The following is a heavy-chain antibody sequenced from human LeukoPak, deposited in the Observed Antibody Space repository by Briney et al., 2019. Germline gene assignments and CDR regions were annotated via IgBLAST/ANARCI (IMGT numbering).Heavy chain of an antibody. J-gene: IGHJ4*02. V-gene: IGHV3-7*01. CDR1: GFTFSTYW. Sequence: SGGSLRLSCAASGFTFSTYWMSWVRQAPGKGLEWVANIKEDGSEKYYVDSVKGRFTISRDNAKNSLYLQMNNLRVEDTAVYYCAREGGALMMTFGGDFDFWGQGTLATVSS. CDR3: AREGGALMMTFGGDFDF. D-gene: IGHD3-16*01. CDR2: IKEDGSEK.